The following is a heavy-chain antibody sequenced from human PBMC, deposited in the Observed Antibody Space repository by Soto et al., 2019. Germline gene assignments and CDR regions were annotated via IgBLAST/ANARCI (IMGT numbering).Heavy chain of an antibody. CDR3: AKAVPPFVVVTASDY. Sequence: QVQLVESGGGVVQPGRSLRLSCAASGFTFRNFGMHWVRQAPGKGLEWVAVISYDGTNKYYADSVKGRFTISRDNSKNTPYLPINSLRAEDTAVYYCAKAVPPFVVVTASDYWGQGTLVTVSS. D-gene: IGHD2-21*02. J-gene: IGHJ4*02. CDR1: GFTFRNFG. V-gene: IGHV3-30*18. CDR2: ISYDGTNK.